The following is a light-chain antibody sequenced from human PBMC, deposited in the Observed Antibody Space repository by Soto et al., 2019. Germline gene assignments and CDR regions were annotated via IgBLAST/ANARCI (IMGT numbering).Light chain of an antibody. CDR1: QSVSRNY. CDR3: QQYGSTPRT. CDR2: GAS. J-gene: IGKJ4*01. Sequence: EIVLTQSPGTLSLSPGGRATLSCRASQSVSRNYVAWYQQKPGQSPRLLIYGASSRASGIPDRFSGSGSGADFTLSITRLEPEDFAVYYCQQYGSTPRTFGGGTKVEIK. V-gene: IGKV3-20*01.